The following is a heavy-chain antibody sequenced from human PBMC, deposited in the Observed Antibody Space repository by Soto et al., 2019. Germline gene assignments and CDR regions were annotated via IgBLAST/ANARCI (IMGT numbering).Heavy chain of an antibody. CDR3: AGAVSCSGGSRLRYCYGMDV. D-gene: IGHD2-15*01. V-gene: IGHV3-21*01. CDR2: ISSSSSYI. CDR1: GFTFSSYS. J-gene: IGHJ6*02. Sequence: GGSLRLSCAASGFTFSSYSMNWVRQAPGKGLEWVSSISSSSSYIYYADSVKGRFTISRDNAKNSLYLQMNSLRAEDTAVYYCAGAVSCSGGSRLRYCYGMDVWGQGTTVTVSS.